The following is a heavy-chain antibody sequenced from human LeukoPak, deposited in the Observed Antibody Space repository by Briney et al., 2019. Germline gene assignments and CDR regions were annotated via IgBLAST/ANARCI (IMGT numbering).Heavy chain of an antibody. J-gene: IGHJ3*02. CDR3: ARDRSSVGATGDAFDI. Sequence: PGGSLRLSCAASGFTFSSYSMNWVRQAPGKGLEWVSSISSSGSYIYYADSVKGRFTISRDNAKNSLYLQMNSLRAEDTAAYYCARDRSSVGATGDAFDIWGQGTMVTVSS. V-gene: IGHV3-21*01. CDR2: ISSSGSYI. CDR1: GFTFSSYS. D-gene: IGHD1-26*01.